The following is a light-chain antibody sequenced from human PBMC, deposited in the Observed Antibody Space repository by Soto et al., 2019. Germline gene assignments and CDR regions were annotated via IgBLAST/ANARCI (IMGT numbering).Light chain of an antibody. Sequence: DIQMTQSPSTLSASVGDRVTITCRASQSITSWLVWYQQKPGKAPKLLIYKASSLESGVASRFSGSGSGTEFTLTISSLQPDDFAIYYCQQYNSYSWTFGQGTKVEIK. CDR1: QSITSW. CDR2: KAS. J-gene: IGKJ1*01. CDR3: QQYNSYSWT. V-gene: IGKV1-5*03.